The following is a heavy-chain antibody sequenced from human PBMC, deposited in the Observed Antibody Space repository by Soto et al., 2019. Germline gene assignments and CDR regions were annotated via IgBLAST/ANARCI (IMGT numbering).Heavy chain of an antibody. V-gene: IGHV4-59*02. CDR1: GGSVSDYY. J-gene: IGHJ4*02. CDR2: IHYRGVI. D-gene: IGHD4-17*01. Sequence: PSETLSLTCNVSGGSVSDYYWSWIRQAPGKGLEWIGYIHYRGVINYNPSLKSRVTMSVDPSKNQFSLNLRSVTTADTAVYFCARDPAGEYGHCGQGSLLTVSS. CDR3: ARDPAGEYGH.